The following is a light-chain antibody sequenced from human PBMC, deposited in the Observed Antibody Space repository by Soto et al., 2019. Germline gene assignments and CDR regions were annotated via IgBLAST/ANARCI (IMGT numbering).Light chain of an antibody. CDR3: ASYTTDTTRL. CDR1: NNDVGRYSY. V-gene: IGLV2-14*01. J-gene: IGLJ1*01. Sequence: QSVLTQPASVSGTPGQSITITCSGSNNDVGRYSYVSWYQQYPGKVPKLIMYEVRLRPSGISDRFSGSKSGNTASLTISGLQPEDEADYYCASYTTDTTRLFGTGTKV. CDR2: EVR.